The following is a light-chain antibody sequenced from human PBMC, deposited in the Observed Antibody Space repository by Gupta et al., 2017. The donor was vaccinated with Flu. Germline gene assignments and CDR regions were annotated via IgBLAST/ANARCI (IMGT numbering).Light chain of an antibody. V-gene: IGLV3-21*03. Sequence: GKTATVTGERNNIGNKSVHWYHHKPVQAPVLIVYEDSERASVIPERFSGSNSGNTATLTISRVDAGDGADYYCQVCDSYSVHWVFGGGTKLTVL. CDR2: EDS. CDR1: NIGNKS. CDR3: QVCDSYSVHWV. J-gene: IGLJ3*02.